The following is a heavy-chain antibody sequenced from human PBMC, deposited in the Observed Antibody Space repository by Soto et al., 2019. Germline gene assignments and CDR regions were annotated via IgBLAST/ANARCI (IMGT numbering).Heavy chain of an antibody. V-gene: IGHV1-69*02. CDR2: IIPILGIA. CDR3: ARAYYYGSGPLETKYYFDY. J-gene: IGHJ4*02. D-gene: IGHD3-10*01. CDR1: GGTFSSYT. Sequence: QVQLVQSGAEVKKPGSSVKVSCKASGGTFSSYTISWVRQAPGQGLEWMGRIIPILGIANYAQKFQGRVTITADKSTSTAYMELSSLRSEDTAVYYCARAYYYGSGPLETKYYFDYWGQGTLVTVSS.